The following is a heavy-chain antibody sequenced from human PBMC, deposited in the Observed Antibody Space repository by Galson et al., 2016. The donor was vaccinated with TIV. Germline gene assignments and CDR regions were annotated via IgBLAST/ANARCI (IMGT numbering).Heavy chain of an antibody. CDR2: IYPGDSDT. J-gene: IGHJ6*02. Sequence: QSGAEVKKPGGSLKISCKTSGYRFSHSWIGWVRQKPGKGLEWVGHIYPGDSDTRYSPSFQGHVTIPADTSIDTAYLQWGSLKASDTAIYYCARHGYDFWNGQDYFCYGMDVWGQGTTVTVSS. V-gene: IGHV5-51*01. CDR3: ARHGYDFWNGQDYFCYGMDV. D-gene: IGHD3-3*01. CDR1: GYRFSHSW.